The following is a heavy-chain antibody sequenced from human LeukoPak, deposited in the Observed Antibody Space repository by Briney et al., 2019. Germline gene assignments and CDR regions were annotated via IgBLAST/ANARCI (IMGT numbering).Heavy chain of an antibody. V-gene: IGHV4-31*03. Sequence: PSETLSLTCTVSGGSISSGGYYWSWRRQHPGKGLEWIGNIYYSGSTYYNPSLKSRVTISVDMSKNQFSLKLSSVTAADTAVFYCARRRRYLFDYWGQGTLVTVSS. CDR2: IYYSGST. J-gene: IGHJ4*02. CDR3: ARRRRYLFDY. D-gene: IGHD1-26*01. CDR1: GGSISSGGYY.